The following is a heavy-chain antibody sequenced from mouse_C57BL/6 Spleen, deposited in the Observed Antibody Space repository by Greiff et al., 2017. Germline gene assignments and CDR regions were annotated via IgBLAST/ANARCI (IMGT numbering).Heavy chain of an antibody. D-gene: IGHD2-4*01. J-gene: IGHJ2*01. CDR1: GYSITSGYY. Sequence: EVQLQESGPGLVKPSQSLSLTCSVTGYSITSGYYWNWIRQFPGNKLEWMGYISYDGSNNYNPSLKNRISITRDTSKNQFFLKLNSVTTEDTATYYCARGGDYDYGGYFDYWGQGTTLTVSS. CDR3: ARGGDYDYGGYFDY. V-gene: IGHV3-6*01. CDR2: ISYDGSN.